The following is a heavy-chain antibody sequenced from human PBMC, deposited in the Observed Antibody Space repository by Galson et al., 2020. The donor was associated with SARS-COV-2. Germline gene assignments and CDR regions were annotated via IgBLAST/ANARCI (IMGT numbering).Heavy chain of an antibody. CDR2: ISGNGFST. CDR3: AKVLLEATHYYYYGMDV. D-gene: IGHD1-26*01. Sequence: GGSLRLSCAASGFTFSAYAMNWVRQAPGKGLEWVSGISGNGFSTYYAASVRGRFTISRDNAGNTLHLQIKSLRAEDTALYYCAKVLLEATHYYYYGMDVWGQGTTVTVSS. V-gene: IGHV3-23*01. CDR1: GFTFSAYA. J-gene: IGHJ6*02.